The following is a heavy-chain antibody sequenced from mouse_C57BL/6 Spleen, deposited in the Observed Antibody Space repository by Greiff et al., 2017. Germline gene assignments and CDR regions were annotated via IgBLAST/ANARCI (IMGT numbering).Heavy chain of an antibody. D-gene: IGHD2-3*01. CDR2: LSSGGSYT. Sequence: EVKLMESGGDLVKPGGSLKLSCAASGFTFSSYGMSWVRQTPDKRLEWVATLSSGGSYTYYPDSVKGRFTISRDNAKNTLYLQMSSLKSEDTAMYYCARVDGYYEGYFDYWGQGTTLTVSS. CDR1: GFTFSSYG. J-gene: IGHJ2*01. CDR3: ARVDGYYEGYFDY. V-gene: IGHV5-6*01.